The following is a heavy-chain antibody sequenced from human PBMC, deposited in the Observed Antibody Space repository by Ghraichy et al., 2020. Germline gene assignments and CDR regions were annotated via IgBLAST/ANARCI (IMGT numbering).Heavy chain of an antibody. Sequence: SETLSLTCTVSGGSISSSSYYWGWIRQPPGKGLEWIGSIYYSGSTYYNPSLKSRVTISVDTSKNQFSLKLSSVTAADTAVYYCARTSFDYGGNSYYYGMDVWGQGTTVTVSS. CDR2: IYYSGST. CDR3: ARTSFDYGGNSYYYGMDV. V-gene: IGHV4-39*01. J-gene: IGHJ6*02. CDR1: GGSISSSSYY. D-gene: IGHD4-23*01.